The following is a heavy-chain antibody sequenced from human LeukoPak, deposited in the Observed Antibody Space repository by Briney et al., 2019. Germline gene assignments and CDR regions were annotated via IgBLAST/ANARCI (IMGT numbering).Heavy chain of an antibody. D-gene: IGHD3/OR15-3a*01. CDR3: ARGLDRGNYYYMDV. J-gene: IGHJ6*03. CDR2: ASDSGTT. CDR1: GASLNTYS. V-gene: IGHV4-59*01. Sequence: SETLSLTCTVSGASLNTYSWTWVRQPPGKGLEYIGYASDSGTTNYNPSLKSRVTVSVDRSKSQFSLRVTSVSAADTAVYYCARGLDRGNYYYMDVWGKGTTVIVSS.